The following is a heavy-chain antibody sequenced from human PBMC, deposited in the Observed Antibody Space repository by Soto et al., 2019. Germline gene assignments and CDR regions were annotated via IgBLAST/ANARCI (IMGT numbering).Heavy chain of an antibody. CDR1: GFIFSNYG. V-gene: IGHV3-33*01. J-gene: IGHJ5*02. CDR2: IWYDGHKE. Sequence: QVQLVESGGGVVQPEKSLRLSCAASGFIFSNYGMHWVRQAPGKGLEWVAVIWYDGHKEYYADSVKGRFIISRDNXTNTVYLQMNSLRAEDTAVYYCARERAVDYYHWFDPWGQGTLVTVSS. CDR3: ARERAVDYYHWFDP. D-gene: IGHD3-3*02.